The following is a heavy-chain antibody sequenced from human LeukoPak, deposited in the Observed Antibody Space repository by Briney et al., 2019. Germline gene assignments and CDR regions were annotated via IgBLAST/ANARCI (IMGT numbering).Heavy chain of an antibody. CDR2: IKPNSGGT. V-gene: IGHV1-2*02. CDR1: GYMFTGYY. Sequence: ASVKVSCKASGYMFTGYYMHWVRQAPGEGLQWMGWIKPNSGGTNYAQKFQGRVTMTRDTSITTAYMELSRLTSDDTAVYYCARVVGQGTAMPSRDYFDYWGQGTLVIVSS. D-gene: IGHD5-18*01. CDR3: ARVVGQGTAMPSRDYFDY. J-gene: IGHJ4*02.